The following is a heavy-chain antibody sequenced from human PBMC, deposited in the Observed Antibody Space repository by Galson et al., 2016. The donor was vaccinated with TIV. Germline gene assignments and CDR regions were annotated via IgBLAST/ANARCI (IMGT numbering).Heavy chain of an antibody. CDR1: GYRFTDYY. J-gene: IGHJ4*02. V-gene: IGHV1-2*02. CDR3: ARDRNTYYFDIPFDY. Sequence: SVKVSCKASGYRFTDYYIHWVRQAPGQGLEWMGWITSINGDTKYAQKFQGRVAMTRDKSISTAYLELNRVTTDDTAVYYCARDRNTYYFDIPFDYWGQGTQVTVSS. CDR2: ITSINGDT. D-gene: IGHD3-9*01.